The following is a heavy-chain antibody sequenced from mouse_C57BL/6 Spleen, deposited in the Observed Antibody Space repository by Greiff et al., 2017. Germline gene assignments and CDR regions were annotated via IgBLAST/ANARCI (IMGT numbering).Heavy chain of an antibody. CDR3: ARKDYSNYAGAY. D-gene: IGHD2-5*01. J-gene: IGHJ3*01. Sequence: VQLQQSGAELARPGASVKLSCKASGYTFTSYGISWVKQRTGQGLEWIGEIYPRSGNTYYNEKFKGKATLTADKSSSTAYMELRSLTSEYSAVYFCARKDYSNYAGAYWGKGTLVTVSA. CDR2: IYPRSGNT. CDR1: GYTFTSYG. V-gene: IGHV1-81*01.